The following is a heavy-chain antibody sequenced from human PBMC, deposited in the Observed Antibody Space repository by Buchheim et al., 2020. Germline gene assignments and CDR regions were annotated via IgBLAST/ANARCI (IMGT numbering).Heavy chain of an antibody. V-gene: IGHV3-30*04. D-gene: IGHD3-16*02. J-gene: IGHJ4*02. CDR2: ISYVGSNK. Sequence: QVQLVESGGGVVQPGRSLRLSCAASGFTFSSYAMHWVRQAPGKGLEWVAVISYVGSNKYYADSVKGRFTISRDNSKNTLYLQMNSLGAEDTAVYYCASIGKADYWGQGTL. CDR1: GFTFSSYA. CDR3: ASIGKADY.